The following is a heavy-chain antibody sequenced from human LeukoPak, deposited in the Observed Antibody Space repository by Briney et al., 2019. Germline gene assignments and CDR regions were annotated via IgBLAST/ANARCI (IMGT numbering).Heavy chain of an antibody. V-gene: IGHV3-48*02. D-gene: IGHD3-22*01. J-gene: IGHJ4*02. CDR3: ARGRSGYYFDY. Sequence: PGGSLRLSCAASGFTFSSVSMNWVRQAPGKGLEWVSYISSTRTSTYYADSAKGRFTISRDNAQNSLYLQMNSLGDDDTAVYYCARGRSGYYFDYWGQGTLVTVSS. CDR2: ISSTRTST. CDR1: GFTFSSVS.